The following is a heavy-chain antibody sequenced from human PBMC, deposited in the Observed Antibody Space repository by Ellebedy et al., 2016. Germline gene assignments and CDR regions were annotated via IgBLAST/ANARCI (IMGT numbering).Heavy chain of an antibody. Sequence: GESLKISCAASGFTFSSYGMHWVRQAPGKGLEWVAVTWYDGSNKYYADSVKGRFTISRDSSKNSVYLRMNNLRVEDTAVYYCRQGHYADLWGQGTLVTVSS. CDR1: GFTFSSYG. CDR2: TWYDGSNK. CDR3: RQGHYADL. V-gene: IGHV3-33*01. D-gene: IGHD4-17*01. J-gene: IGHJ4*02.